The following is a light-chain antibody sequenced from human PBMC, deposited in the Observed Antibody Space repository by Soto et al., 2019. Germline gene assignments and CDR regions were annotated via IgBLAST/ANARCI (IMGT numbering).Light chain of an antibody. CDR2: GAS. V-gene: IGKV1-9*01. CDR1: QGIANF. J-gene: IGKJ3*01. CDR3: QQLNSFPIP. Sequence: IQLTQSPSSLSASVGDRVTISCRASQGIANFLAWYQQKPGKAPKLLIYGASTLQSGVPSRFSSSGSGTYFPLTISSLQPEYFATYYCQQLNSFPIPFGPGTKVDIK.